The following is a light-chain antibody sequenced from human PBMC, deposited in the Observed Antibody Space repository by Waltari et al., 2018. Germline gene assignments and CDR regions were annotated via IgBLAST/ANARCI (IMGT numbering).Light chain of an antibody. CDR1: QSVGRNF. CDR3: QQYGNSPPCS. Sequence: EVVLTQSQATLSSSPGERATLSCRASQSVGRNFVAWYQQKPGLAPRLRICDASVRATGIPDRFSGSGSGTDFTLTITRLEPEDFAVYYCQQYGNSPPCSFGQGTKVE. V-gene: IGKV3D-20*01. CDR2: DAS. J-gene: IGKJ1*01.